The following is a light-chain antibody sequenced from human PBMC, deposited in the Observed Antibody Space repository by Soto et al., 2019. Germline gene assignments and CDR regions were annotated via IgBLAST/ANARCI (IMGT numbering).Light chain of an antibody. V-gene: IGLV2-23*01. CDR1: SSDVGSYNF. J-gene: IGLJ1*01. Sequence: QSALTQPASVSGSPGQSITISCTGTSSDVGSYNFVSWYQQHPGNAPKVMIYEGSKRPSGVSTRFSGSKSGNTASLTISGLRAEDEADYYCRSYAGSSTHVFGTGTKVTVL. CDR3: RSYAGSSTHV. CDR2: EGS.